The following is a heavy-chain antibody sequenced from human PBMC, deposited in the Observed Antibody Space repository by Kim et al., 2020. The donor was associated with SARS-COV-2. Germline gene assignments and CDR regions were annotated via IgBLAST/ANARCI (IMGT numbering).Heavy chain of an antibody. Sequence: SETLSLTCTVSGGSISSYYWSWIRQPPGKGLEWIGYIYYSGSTNYNPSLKSRVTISVDTSKNQFSLKLSSVTAADTAVYYCARDHGYSSSWSGVWGWDYYYGMDVWGQGTTVTVSS. D-gene: IGHD6-13*01. CDR3: ARDHGYSSSWSGVWGWDYYYGMDV. CDR1: GGSISSYY. J-gene: IGHJ6*02. CDR2: IYYSGST. V-gene: IGHV4-59*01.